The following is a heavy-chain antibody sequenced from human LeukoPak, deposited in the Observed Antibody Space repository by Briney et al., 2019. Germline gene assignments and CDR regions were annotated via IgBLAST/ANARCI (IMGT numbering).Heavy chain of an antibody. CDR2: ISAYNGNT. CDR3: ARVRVPNYYDSSGYADY. Sequence: ASVKVSCKASGYTFTSYGISWVRQAPGQGLEWMGWISAYNGNTNYAQKLQGRVTMTTDTSTSTAYMELRSLRSDDTAVYYCARVRVPNYYDSSGYADYWGQGTLVTVSS. J-gene: IGHJ4*02. V-gene: IGHV1-18*01. CDR1: GYTFTSYG. D-gene: IGHD3-22*01.